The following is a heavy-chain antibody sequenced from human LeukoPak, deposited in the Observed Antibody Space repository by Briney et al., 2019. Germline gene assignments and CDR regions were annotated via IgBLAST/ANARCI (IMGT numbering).Heavy chain of an antibody. J-gene: IGHJ4*02. V-gene: IGHV1-46*01. CDR3: ARGVRDGDYYFDY. D-gene: IGHD4-17*01. Sequence: GASVTVSCTASGYTFTTYYMHWVRQAPGQGREWMSIINPSGGSTTYAQKFQGRLTITRDTSTSTVYMDLSSLRSEDTAVYYCARGVRDGDYYFDYWGQGTLVTVSS. CDR1: GYTFTTYY. CDR2: INPSGGST.